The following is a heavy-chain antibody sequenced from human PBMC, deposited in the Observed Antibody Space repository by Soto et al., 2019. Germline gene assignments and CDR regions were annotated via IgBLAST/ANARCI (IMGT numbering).Heavy chain of an antibody. CDR1: GGTFSSYA. CDR2: LIPIFGTA. V-gene: IGHV1-69*01. CDR3: ANIGDPILCSGGSCYSYDP. J-gene: IGHJ5*02. D-gene: IGHD2-15*01. Sequence: QVQLVQSWAEVNKPGSSVKVSCKASGGTFSSYAISWVRQSPGQGLEWMGGLIPIFGTANYAQKFQGRVTITADESTRTAYMELSSLRSEDTAVYYCANIGDPILCSGGSCYSYDPWGQGTLVTVSS.